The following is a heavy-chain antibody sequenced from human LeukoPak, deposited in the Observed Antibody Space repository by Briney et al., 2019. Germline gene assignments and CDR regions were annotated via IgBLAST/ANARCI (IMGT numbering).Heavy chain of an antibody. CDR2: INPNSGGT. J-gene: IGHJ4*02. Sequence: ASVKAPSKASGNTFTANNIPGFEKPPEKGLDWMGWINPNSGGTNYAQKFQGRVTMTRDTSISTAYMELSRLRSDDTAVYYCARAAAASSPTQFHYWGQGTLVTVSS. V-gene: IGHV1-2*02. CDR3: ARAAAASSPTQFHY. CDR1: GNTFTANN. D-gene: IGHD2-2*01.